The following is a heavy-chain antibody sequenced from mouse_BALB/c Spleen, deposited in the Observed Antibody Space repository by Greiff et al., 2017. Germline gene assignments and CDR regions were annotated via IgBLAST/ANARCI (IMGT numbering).Heavy chain of an antibody. Sequence: VQLKQSGPELVKPGASVKMSCKASGYTFTSYVMHWVKQKPGQGLEWIGYINPYNDGTKYNEKFKGKATLTSDKSSSTAYMELSSLTSEDSAVYYCARFPWNYAMDYWGQGTSVTVSS. J-gene: IGHJ4*01. CDR2: INPYNDGT. CDR1: GYTFTSYV. V-gene: IGHV1-14*01. CDR3: ARFPWNYAMDY.